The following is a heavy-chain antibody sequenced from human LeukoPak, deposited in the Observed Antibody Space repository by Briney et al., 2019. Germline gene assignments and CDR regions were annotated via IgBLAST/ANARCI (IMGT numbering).Heavy chain of an antibody. CDR3: ARDSPYYYYGSGSPSRISDY. D-gene: IGHD3-10*01. J-gene: IGHJ4*02. CDR2: IIPIFGTA. Sequence: SVKVSCKASGGTFSSYAISWVRQAPGQGLEWMGGIIPIFGTANYAQKFQGRVTITADESTSTAYMELSSLRSEDTAVYYCARDSPYYYYGSGSPSRISDYWGQGTLVTVSS. CDR1: GGTFSSYA. V-gene: IGHV1-69*13.